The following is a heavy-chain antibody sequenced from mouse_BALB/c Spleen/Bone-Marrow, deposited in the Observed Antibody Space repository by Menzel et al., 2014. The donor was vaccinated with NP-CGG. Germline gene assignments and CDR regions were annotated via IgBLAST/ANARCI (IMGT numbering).Heavy chain of an antibody. Sequence: EVQLQQSGPELVKPGASVKISCKASGYSFTGYYMHWVKQSHVKSLEWIGRIYPYNVATSYNQNFKDKASLTVDKSSSTAYMELHSLTSEDSAVYYCARGYGNYDYWYFDVWGAGTTVTVSS. D-gene: IGHD2-1*01. CDR1: GYSFTGYY. CDR3: ARGYGNYDYWYFDV. CDR2: IYPYNVAT. V-gene: IGHV1-34*02. J-gene: IGHJ1*01.